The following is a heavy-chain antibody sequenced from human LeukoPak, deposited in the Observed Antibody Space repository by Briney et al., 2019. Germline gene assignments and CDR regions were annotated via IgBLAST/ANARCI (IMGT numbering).Heavy chain of an antibody. CDR2: IYYSGST. CDR3: AREVGDYYDSSGYYSGTLFDY. Sequence: SQTLSLTCTVSGGSFSSAGYYWRWLRQHPGTVLGWLGYIYYSGSTYYNPSLKSRVTISVDTSKNQFSLKLSSVTAADTAVYYCAREVGDYYDSSGYYSGTLFDYWGQGTLVTVSS. J-gene: IGHJ4*02. D-gene: IGHD3-22*01. CDR1: GGSFSSAGYY. V-gene: IGHV4-31*03.